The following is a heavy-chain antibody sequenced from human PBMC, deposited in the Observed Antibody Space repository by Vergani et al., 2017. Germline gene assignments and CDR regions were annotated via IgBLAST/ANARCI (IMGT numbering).Heavy chain of an antibody. CDR3: ARSQCSSTSCYTHAYYYYYGMDV. CDR2: INPNSGGT. CDR1: GYTFTGYY. V-gene: IGHV1-2*04. D-gene: IGHD2-2*02. Sequence: QVQLVQSGAEVKKPGASVKVSCKASGYTFTGYYMHWVRQAPGQGLEWMGWINPNSGGTNYAQKFQGWVTMTRDTSISTAYMELSRLRSDATAVYYCARSQCSSTSCYTHAYYYYYGMDVGGQGTTVTVSS. J-gene: IGHJ6*02.